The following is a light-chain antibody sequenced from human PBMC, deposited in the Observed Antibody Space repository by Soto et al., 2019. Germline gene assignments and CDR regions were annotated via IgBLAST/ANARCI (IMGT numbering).Light chain of an antibody. V-gene: IGKV3-20*01. Sequence: EIVLTQSPVTLSLSPGETVALFCRASQGVSSNLAWYHQRPGQPPRLIIHGTFTRATGTPDRFIGSGFGTDFTLTINRLEPEDFGMYYCQQYAQLIPVTFGGGTTVEVK. CDR2: GTF. CDR1: QGVSSN. J-gene: IGKJ4*01. CDR3: QQYAQLIPVT.